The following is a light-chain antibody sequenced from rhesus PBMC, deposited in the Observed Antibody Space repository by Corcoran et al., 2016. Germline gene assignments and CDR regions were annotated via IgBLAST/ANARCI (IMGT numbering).Light chain of an antibody. CDR3: QQYNSAPPT. CDR1: QGISSW. J-gene: IGKJ4*01. CDR2: KAS. Sequence: DIQMTQSLSSLFASVGDRVTITRRASQGISSWLAWYQQKQGKAPKLLVYKASSLQSGVPSRFSGGGSGTDFTLTIGSLQPEGFATYCCQQYNSAPPTFDGGTKVEIK. V-gene: IGKV1-21*01.